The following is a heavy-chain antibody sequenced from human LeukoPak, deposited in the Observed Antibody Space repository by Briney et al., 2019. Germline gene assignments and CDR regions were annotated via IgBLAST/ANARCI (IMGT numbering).Heavy chain of an antibody. Sequence: SEILSLACAVYGGSFSGYYWSWIRQPPGKGLEWIGEINHSGSTNYNPSLKSRVTISVDTSKNQFSLKLSSVTAADTAVYYCASLGYGYSYGVDYWGQGTLVTVSS. J-gene: IGHJ4*02. D-gene: IGHD5-18*01. CDR3: ASLGYGYSYGVDY. CDR1: GGSFSGYY. CDR2: INHSGST. V-gene: IGHV4-34*01.